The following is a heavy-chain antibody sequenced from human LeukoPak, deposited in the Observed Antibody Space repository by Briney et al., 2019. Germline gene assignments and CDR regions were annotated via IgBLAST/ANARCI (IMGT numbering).Heavy chain of an antibody. J-gene: IGHJ6*03. CDR3: ARSRYCSSTSCYGYDPYYYMDV. CDR1: GYTFTNYH. Sequence: GASVKVSCKASGYTFTNYHMNWVRQAPGQGLEWMGIINPSGGSTTNAQKFQGRVIMTRDMSTSTVYMELSSLRSEDTAVYYCARSRYCSSTSCYGYDPYYYMDVWGKGTTVTISS. CDR2: INPSGGST. V-gene: IGHV1-46*01. D-gene: IGHD2-2*01.